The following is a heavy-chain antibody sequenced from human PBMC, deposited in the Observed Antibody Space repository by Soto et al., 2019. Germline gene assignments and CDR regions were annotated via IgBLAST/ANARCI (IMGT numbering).Heavy chain of an antibody. CDR3: ARDDGSGGPFDY. CDR1: GFTVSTNY. J-gene: IGHJ4*02. CDR2: IYSGGNT. Sequence: EVQLVESGGGLVQPGGSLRLSCAVSGFTVSTNYMNWVRQAPGKGLEWVSVIYSGGNTYYADSVKGRFTISRHNSNNTLYLQMSSLRAEDTAVYYCARDDGSGGPFDYWGQGSLVTVSS. V-gene: IGHV3-53*04. D-gene: IGHD3-10*01.